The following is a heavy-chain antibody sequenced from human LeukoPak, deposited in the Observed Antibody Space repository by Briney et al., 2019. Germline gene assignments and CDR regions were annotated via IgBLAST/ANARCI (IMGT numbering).Heavy chain of an antibody. CDR3: AKEGFGSGEGY. CDR2: ISSSSSTI. CDR1: GFTFSSYS. V-gene: IGHV3-48*01. Sequence: GGSLRLSCAASGFTFSSYSMNWVRQAPGKGLEWVSYISSSSSTIYYADSVKGRFTISRDNAKNSLYLQMNSLRAEDTAVYYCAKEGFGSGEGYWGQGTLVTVSS. J-gene: IGHJ4*02. D-gene: IGHD3-10*01.